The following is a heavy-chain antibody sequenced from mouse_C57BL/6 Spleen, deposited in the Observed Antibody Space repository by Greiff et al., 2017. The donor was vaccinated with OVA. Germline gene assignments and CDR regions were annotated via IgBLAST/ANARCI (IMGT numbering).Heavy chain of an antibody. CDR2: ISSGSSTI. J-gene: IGHJ1*03. D-gene: IGHD3-3*01. CDR3: ARRAGTGYFDV. Sequence: DVKLVESGGGLVKPGGSLKLSCAASGFTFSDYGMHWVRQAPEQGLEWVAYISSGSSTIYYAATVKGRFPISRDNAKNTLFLQMTSLRSEDTAMYYCARRAGTGYFDVWGTGTTVTVSS. V-gene: IGHV5-17*01. CDR1: GFTFSDYG.